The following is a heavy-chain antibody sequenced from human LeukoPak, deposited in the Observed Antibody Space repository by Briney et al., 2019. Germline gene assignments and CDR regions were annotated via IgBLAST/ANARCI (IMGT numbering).Heavy chain of an antibody. J-gene: IGHJ4*02. V-gene: IGHV4-34*01. CDR1: GGSFRGYY. CDR2: INHSGST. Sequence: SETLSLTCAVYGGSFRGYYWSWIRQPPGKGLEWIGEINHSGSTNYNPSLKSRVTISVDTSKNQFSLKLSSVTAADTAVYYCARHTYYYGSGSYYFDYWGQGTLVTVSS. CDR3: ARHTYYYGSGSYYFDY. D-gene: IGHD3-10*01.